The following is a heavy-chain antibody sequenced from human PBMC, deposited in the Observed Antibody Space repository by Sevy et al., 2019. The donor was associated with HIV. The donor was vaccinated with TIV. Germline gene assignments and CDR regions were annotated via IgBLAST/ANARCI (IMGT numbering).Heavy chain of an antibody. V-gene: IGHV1-2*02. CDR3: ARGEITIFGVVSPPYGMDV. J-gene: IGHJ6*02. D-gene: IGHD3-3*01. CDR2: INPNSGGT. Sequence: ASVKVSCKASGYTFTGYYMHWVRQAPGQGLEWMGWINPNSGGTNYAQKFQGRVTMTRDTSISTAYMELSRLRSDDTAVYYCARGEITIFGVVSPPYGMDVWGQGTTVTVSS. CDR1: GYTFTGYY.